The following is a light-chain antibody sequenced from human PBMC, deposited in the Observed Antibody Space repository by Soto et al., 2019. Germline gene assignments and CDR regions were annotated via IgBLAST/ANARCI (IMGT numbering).Light chain of an antibody. CDR3: CAYTASTTLSWV. CDR2: DVD. V-gene: IGLV2-14*03. Sequence: QSALTQPTSVSGSPGQSITISCTGVSSDIGGYNHVSWYQQHPGKVPRLIIYDVDNRPLGVSNRFSGSQSGNMASLTISGLQAEDEADYYYCAYTASTTLSWVFGGGTKLTVL. J-gene: IGLJ3*02. CDR1: SSDIGGYNH.